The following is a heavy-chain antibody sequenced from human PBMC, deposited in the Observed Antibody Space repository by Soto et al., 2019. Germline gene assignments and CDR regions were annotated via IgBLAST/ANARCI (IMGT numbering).Heavy chain of an antibody. CDR3: ARTMVRGPPFDP. CDR2: IYYSGGT. Sequence: SETLSLTCTVSGGSISSDDYYWSWIRQHPGKGLEWIGYIYYSGGTYYNPSLKSRVTISVDTSKNQFSLKLSSVTAADTAVYYCARTMVRGPPFDPWGQGTLVTVSS. D-gene: IGHD3-10*01. CDR1: GGSISSDDYY. J-gene: IGHJ5*02. V-gene: IGHV4-31*03.